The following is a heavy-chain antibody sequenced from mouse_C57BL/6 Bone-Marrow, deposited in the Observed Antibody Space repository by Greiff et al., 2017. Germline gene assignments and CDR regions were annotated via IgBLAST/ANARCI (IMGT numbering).Heavy chain of an antibody. CDR1: GFSLTSYG. Sequence: VKLMESGPGLVAPSQSLSITCTVSGFSLTSYGVHWVRQPPGKGLEWLVVIWSDGSTTYNSALKSRLSISKDNSQSQVFLKMNSLQTDDTAMYYCARHPHYYGSSYRDYAMDYWGQGTSVTVSS. J-gene: IGHJ4*01. CDR2: IWSDGST. CDR3: ARHPHYYGSSYRDYAMDY. D-gene: IGHD1-1*01. V-gene: IGHV2-6-1*01.